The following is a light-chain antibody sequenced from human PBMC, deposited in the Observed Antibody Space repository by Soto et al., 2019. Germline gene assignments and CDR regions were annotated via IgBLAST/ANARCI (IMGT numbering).Light chain of an antibody. CDR1: QSVSIN. J-gene: IGKJ1*01. CDR2: DAS. Sequence: EILFTPSPATLSVSTGARSTLSCRARQSVSINLDWYQQKPGEAPRLIIYDASNRATGIPERCSGSGSGTDFTLTISRLEPEDFAVYYCQHYGRSLWMFGQGTKVHIK. CDR3: QHYGRSLWM. V-gene: IGKV3-20*01.